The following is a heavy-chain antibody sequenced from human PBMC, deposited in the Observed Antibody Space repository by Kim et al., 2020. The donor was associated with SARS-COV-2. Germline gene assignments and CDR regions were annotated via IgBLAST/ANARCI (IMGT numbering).Heavy chain of an antibody. D-gene: IGHD6-25*01. J-gene: IGHJ4*02. CDR2: ISDGGSST. CDR3: AKDRGANRLTYFDN. CDR1: GFTFSGYA. Sequence: GGSLRLSCAASGFTFSGYAMAWVRQAPGKGLEWVSTISDGGSSTYYTDSVKGRFTTSRDNSKNMLYLQMNSLRAEDTALYHCAKDRGANRLTYFDNWGQGTLVTVSS. V-gene: IGHV3-23*01.